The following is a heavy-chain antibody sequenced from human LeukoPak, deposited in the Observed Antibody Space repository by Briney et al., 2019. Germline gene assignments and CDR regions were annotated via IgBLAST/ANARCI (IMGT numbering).Heavy chain of an antibody. CDR1: GFTVSSNY. CDR3: ASQSFSGSYLRGYYFDY. D-gene: IGHD1-26*01. Sequence: GGSLRLSCAASGFTVSSNYMSWVRQAPGKGLEWVSVIYSGGSTYYADSVKGRFTISRDNSKNTLYLQMNSLRAEDTAVYYCASQSFSGSYLRGYYFDYWGQGTLVTVSS. V-gene: IGHV3-66*02. CDR2: IYSGGST. J-gene: IGHJ4*02.